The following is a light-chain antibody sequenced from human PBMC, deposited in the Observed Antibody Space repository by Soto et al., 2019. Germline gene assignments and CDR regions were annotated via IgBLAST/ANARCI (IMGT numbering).Light chain of an antibody. CDR3: LQDTECPWT. Sequence: IQMTQSPSTLSASVGDRVTISCRASQSIRGSLRWYQQKPGKPPNVLIYGASNLQSGVPPRFSGSGSGTDFTLAISSLQPEDSATSYCLQDTECPWTFGQGTRWIS. J-gene: IGKJ1*01. V-gene: IGKV1-6*01. CDR2: GAS. CDR1: QSIRGS.